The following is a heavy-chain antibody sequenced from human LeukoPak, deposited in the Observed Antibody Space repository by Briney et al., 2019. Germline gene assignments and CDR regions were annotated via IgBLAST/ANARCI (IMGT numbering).Heavy chain of an antibody. J-gene: IGHJ4*02. V-gene: IGHV3-7*03. D-gene: IGHD2-21*02. CDR3: ARGRGLGVTSTPVPFDY. CDR1: GFTFSTYW. Sequence: PGGSLRLSCAASGFTFSTYWMNWVRQAPGKGLEWVANIKEDGSEKNYVDSVKGRFTISRDNAKNSLYLQMNSLRAEDTAFYYCARGRGLGVTSTPVPFDYWGQGILVTVSS. CDR2: IKEDGSEK.